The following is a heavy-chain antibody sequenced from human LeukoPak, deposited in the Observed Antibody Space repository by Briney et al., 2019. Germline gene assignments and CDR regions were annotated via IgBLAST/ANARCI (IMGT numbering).Heavy chain of an antibody. J-gene: IGHJ4*02. CDR3: ARYPAVAGGGFDY. CDR1: GGSISSSSYY. D-gene: IGHD6-19*01. V-gene: IGHV4-39*07. CDR2: IYYSGST. Sequence: SETLSLTCTVSGGSISSSSYYWGWIRQPPGTGLEWIGSIYYSGSTYYNPSLKSRVTISVDTSKNQFSLKLSSVTAADTAVYYCARYPAVAGGGFDYWGQGTLVTVSS.